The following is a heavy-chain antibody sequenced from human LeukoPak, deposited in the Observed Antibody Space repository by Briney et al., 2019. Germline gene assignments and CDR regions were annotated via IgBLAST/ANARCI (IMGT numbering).Heavy chain of an antibody. CDR3: ARAGWLQYYYFDY. CDR2: IIPIFGTA. D-gene: IGHD5-24*01. Sequence: SVKVSCKASGDTFSNYAIIWGRQASGQGLEWMGGIIPIFGTAKYAQKFQGRVTITADTSTSTAYMELSSLRSEDTAVYYCARAGWLQYYYFDYWGQGTLVTVSS. J-gene: IGHJ4*02. V-gene: IGHV1-69*06. CDR1: GDTFSNYA.